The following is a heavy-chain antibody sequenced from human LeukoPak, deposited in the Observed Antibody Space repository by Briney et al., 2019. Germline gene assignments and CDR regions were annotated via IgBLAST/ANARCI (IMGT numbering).Heavy chain of an antibody. CDR1: GFTFSSYS. D-gene: IGHD6-19*01. CDR2: ISGSSTYI. J-gene: IGHJ4*02. V-gene: IGHV3-21*01. CDR3: ARDLRSSGWYYFDY. Sequence: GGSLRLSCAASGFTFSSYSMNWVRQAPGKGLEWDSSISGSSTYIYYADSVKGRFTISRDNAKNSLYLQMNSLRGEDTAVYYCARDLRSSGWYYFDYWGQGTLVTVSS.